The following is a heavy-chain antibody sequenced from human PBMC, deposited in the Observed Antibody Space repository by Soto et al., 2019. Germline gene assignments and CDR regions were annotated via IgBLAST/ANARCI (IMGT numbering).Heavy chain of an antibody. CDR3: AGEYCGGDCYSSYYYGMDV. Sequence: SETLSLTCTVSGGSISSYYWSWIRQPPGKGLEWIGYIYYSGSTNYNPSLKSRVTISVDTSKNQFSLKLSSVTAADTAVYYFAGEYCGGDCYSSYYYGMDVWGQGTTVTVSS. CDR2: IYYSGST. V-gene: IGHV4-59*01. J-gene: IGHJ6*02. D-gene: IGHD2-21*02. CDR1: GGSISSYY.